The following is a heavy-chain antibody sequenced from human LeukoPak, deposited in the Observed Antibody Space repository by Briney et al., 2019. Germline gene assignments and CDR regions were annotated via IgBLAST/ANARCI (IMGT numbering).Heavy chain of an antibody. J-gene: IGHJ4*02. CDR1: GFTFKLYW. Sequence: GGSLRLSCAASGFTFKLYWMHWVRQAPGKGLKWVSVISGSGGTTYYADSVKGRFTISRDNSKNTLYLQMNSLRAEDTAVYYCAKESPSFDYWGQGTLVTVSS. V-gene: IGHV3-23*01. CDR3: AKESPSFDY. CDR2: ISGSGGTT.